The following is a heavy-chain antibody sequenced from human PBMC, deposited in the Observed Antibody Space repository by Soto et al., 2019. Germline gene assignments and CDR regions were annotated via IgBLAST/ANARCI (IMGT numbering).Heavy chain of an antibody. CDR1: GFTFSSYG. V-gene: IGHV3-30*18. Sequence: QVQLVESGGGVVQPGRSLRLSCAASGFTFSSYGMHWVRQAPGKGLEWGAVISYDGSNKYYADAVKGRFTISRDNSKNTLYLQMNSLRAEDTAVYYCAKDLRGAGWFDPWGQGTLVTVS. J-gene: IGHJ5*02. CDR3: AKDLRGAGWFDP. CDR2: ISYDGSNK. D-gene: IGHD1-26*01.